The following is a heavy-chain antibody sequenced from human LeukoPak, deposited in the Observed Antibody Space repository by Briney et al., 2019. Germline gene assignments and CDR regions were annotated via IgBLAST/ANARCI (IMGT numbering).Heavy chain of an antibody. CDR2: INHSGST. J-gene: IGHJ4*02. D-gene: IGHD3-16*02. Sequence: PSETLSLTCAVSGGSFSGYYWSWIRQPPGKGLEWIGEINHSGSTNYNPSLKSRVTISVDTSKNQFSLKLSSVTAADTAVYYCVRGDYVWGSYRYFPSGLYFDYWGQGTLVTVSS. CDR1: GGSFSGYY. V-gene: IGHV4-34*01. CDR3: VRGDYVWGSYRYFPSGLYFDY.